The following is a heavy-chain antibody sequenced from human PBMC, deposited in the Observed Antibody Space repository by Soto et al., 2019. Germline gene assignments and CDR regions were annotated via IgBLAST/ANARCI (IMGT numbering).Heavy chain of an antibody. CDR3: ARDCQQLLWFGEYRPLYGMDV. V-gene: IGHV3-33*01. CDR2: IWYDGSNK. J-gene: IGHJ6*02. Sequence: LRLSCAASGFTFSSYGMHWVRQAPGKGLEWVAIIWYDGSNKYYADSVKGRFTISRDNSKNTLYLQMNSLRAEDTAVYYCARDCQQLLWFGEYRPLYGMDVWGQGTTVTVSS. D-gene: IGHD3-10*01. CDR1: GFTFSSYG.